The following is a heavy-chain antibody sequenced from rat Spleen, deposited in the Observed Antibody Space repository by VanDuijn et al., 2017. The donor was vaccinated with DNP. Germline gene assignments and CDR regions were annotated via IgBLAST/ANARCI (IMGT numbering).Heavy chain of an antibody. CDR2: ISTSGGST. Sequence: EVKLVESGGGLVQPGRSLKLSCAASGFNLNDYWMGWVRQAPTKGLEWVASISTSGGSTYYRDSVKGRFTISRDNAKSTLYLQMDSLRSEDTATYYCATEDYGYPFAYWGQGVMVTVSS. D-gene: IGHD1-6*01. CDR3: ATEDYGYPFAY. CDR1: GFNLNDYW. J-gene: IGHJ2*01. V-gene: IGHV5-19*01.